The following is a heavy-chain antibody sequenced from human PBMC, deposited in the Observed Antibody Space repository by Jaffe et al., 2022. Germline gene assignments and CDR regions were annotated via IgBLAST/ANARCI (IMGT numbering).Heavy chain of an antibody. J-gene: IGHJ2*01. CDR3: ARGYCSSTSCPLHSYWYFDL. V-gene: IGHV3-7*01. D-gene: IGHD2-2*01. CDR2: IKQDGSEK. CDR1: GFTFSSYW. Sequence: EVQLVESGGGLVQPGGSLRLSCAASGFTFSSYWMSWVRQAPGKGLEWVANIKQDGSEKYYVDSVKGRFTISRDNAKNSLYLQMNSLRAEDTAVYYCARGYCSSTSCPLHSYWYFDLWGRGTLVTVSS.